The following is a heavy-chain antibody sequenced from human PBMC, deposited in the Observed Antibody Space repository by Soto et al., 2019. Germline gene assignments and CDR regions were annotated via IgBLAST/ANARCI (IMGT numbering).Heavy chain of an antibody. CDR3: ARGGSRYCSGGSCLPFDY. V-gene: IGHV5-51*01. Sequence: EVQLVQSGAEVKKPGESLKISCKGSGYSFTSYWIGWVRQMPGKGLEWMGIIYPGDSDTRYSPSFQGQVTISADKSISTAYLQWSSLKASDTAMYYCARGGSRYCSGGSCLPFDYWGQGTLVTVSS. CDR1: GYSFTSYW. CDR2: IYPGDSDT. D-gene: IGHD2-15*01. J-gene: IGHJ4*02.